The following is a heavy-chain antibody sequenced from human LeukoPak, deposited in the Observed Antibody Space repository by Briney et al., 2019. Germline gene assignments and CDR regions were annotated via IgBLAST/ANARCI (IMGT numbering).Heavy chain of an antibody. V-gene: IGHV3-7*01. J-gene: IGHJ4*02. CDR1: GFTFSSYW. CDR3: ARGAQYCNGGSCFEYYFNY. CDR2: IKQDGSEK. Sequence: PGGSLRLSCAASGFTFSSYWMGWVRQAPGKGLEWVGNIKQDGSEKYYADSVKGRFTISRDNAKNSLYLQMNSLRAEDTAVYYCARGAQYCNGGSCFEYYFNYWGQGTLVTVSS. D-gene: IGHD2-15*01.